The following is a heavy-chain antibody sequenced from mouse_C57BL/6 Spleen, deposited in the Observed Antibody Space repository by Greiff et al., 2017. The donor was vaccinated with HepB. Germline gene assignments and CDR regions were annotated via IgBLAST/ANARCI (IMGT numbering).Heavy chain of an antibody. V-gene: IGHV1-81*01. CDR1: GYTFTSYG. Sequence: VQLKQSGAELVKPGASVKLSCKASGYTFTSYGISWVKQRTGQGLEWIGEIYPRSGNTYYNEKFKGKATLTADKSSSTAYMELRSLTSEDSAVYFCARSGYYYGSSFMDYWGQGTSVTVSS. J-gene: IGHJ4*01. D-gene: IGHD1-1*01. CDR2: IYPRSGNT. CDR3: ARSGYYYGSSFMDY.